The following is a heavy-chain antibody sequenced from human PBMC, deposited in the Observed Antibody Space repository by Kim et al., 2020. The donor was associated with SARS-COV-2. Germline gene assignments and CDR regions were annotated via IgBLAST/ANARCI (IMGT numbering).Heavy chain of an antibody. CDR1: GFTFNTYG. Sequence: GGSLRLSCAASGFTFNTYGMHWVRQAPGKGLEWVAVIWFDGKTQYCADSVKGRFTVSRDNSKKMVYLQMKRLRAEDTATYYCAREIDYCSGGDCYSGAF. V-gene: IGHV3-33*01. J-gene: IGHJ3*01. D-gene: IGHD2-21*02. CDR2: IWFDGKTQ. CDR3: AREIDYCSGGDCYSGAF.